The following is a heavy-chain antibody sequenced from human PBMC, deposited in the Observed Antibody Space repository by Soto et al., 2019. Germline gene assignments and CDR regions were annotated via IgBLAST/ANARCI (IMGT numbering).Heavy chain of an antibody. CDR3: ARLGDPSSWGYYYYYGMDV. Sequence: SETLSLTCAVSGGSISSSNWWSWVRQPPGKGLEWIGEIYHSGSTNYNPSLKSRVTISVDKSKNQFSLKLSSVTAADTAVYYCARLGDPSSWGYYYYYGMDVWGQGTTVTVSS. CDR1: GGSISSSNW. D-gene: IGHD3-16*01. CDR2: IYHSGST. J-gene: IGHJ6*02. V-gene: IGHV4-4*02.